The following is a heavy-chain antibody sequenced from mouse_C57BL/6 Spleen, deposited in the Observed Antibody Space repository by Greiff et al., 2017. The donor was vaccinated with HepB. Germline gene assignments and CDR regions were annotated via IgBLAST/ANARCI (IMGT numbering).Heavy chain of an antibody. J-gene: IGHJ2*01. CDR1: GYTFTDYN. V-gene: IGHV1-18*01. CDR2: INPNNGGT. Sequence: VQLKESGPELVKPGASVKIPCKASGYTFTDYNMDWVKQSHGKSLEWIGDINPNNGGTIYNQKFKGKATLTVDKSSSTAYMELRSLTSEDTAVYYCAREGANWRYFDYWGQGTTLTVSS. CDR3: AREGANWRYFDY. D-gene: IGHD4-1*01.